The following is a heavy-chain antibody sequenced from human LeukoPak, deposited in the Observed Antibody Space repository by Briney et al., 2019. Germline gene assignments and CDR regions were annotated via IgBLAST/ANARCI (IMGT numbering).Heavy chain of an antibody. CDR2: MNPNSGNT. V-gene: IGHV1-8*01. CDR3: ARTSYSSGWYWYYYYYMDV. CDR1: GYTFTSYD. Sequence: ASVKVSCKASGYTFTSYDINWVRQATGQGLEWMGWMNPNSGNTGYAQKFQGRVTMTRNTSISTAYMELSSLRSEYTAVYYCARTSYSSGWYWYYYYYMDVWGKGTTVTVSS. D-gene: IGHD6-19*01. J-gene: IGHJ6*03.